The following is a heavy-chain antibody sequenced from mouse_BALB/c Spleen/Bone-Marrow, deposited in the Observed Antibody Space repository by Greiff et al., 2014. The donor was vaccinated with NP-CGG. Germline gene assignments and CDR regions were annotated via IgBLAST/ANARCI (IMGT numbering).Heavy chain of an antibody. CDR3: ASHYYDSSPFAY. Sequence: DVQLQESGGGLVQPGGSLKLSCAASGFTFSSYTMSWVRQTPEKRLVWVAYISNGGGSIYYPDTVKGRFTISRDNDKNTLYLQMSSLKSEDTAMYYCASHYYDSSPFAYWGQGTLVTVSA. J-gene: IGHJ3*01. D-gene: IGHD1-1*01. V-gene: IGHV5-12-2*01. CDR1: GFTFSSYT. CDR2: ISNGGGSI.